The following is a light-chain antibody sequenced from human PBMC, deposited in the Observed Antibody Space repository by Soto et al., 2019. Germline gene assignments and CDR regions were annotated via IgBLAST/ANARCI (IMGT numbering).Light chain of an antibody. V-gene: IGKV3-20*01. CDR3: HLYGASPPT. Sequence: EVVLTQSPGTLSLSPGERATLSCRASQSVSSSDLAWYQQKPGQAPRLLISGASRRATGIPDRFSASGSGTDFTLTISRLEPEDFAVFYCHLYGASPPTFGQGTKVDSK. CDR2: GAS. CDR1: QSVSSSD. J-gene: IGKJ1*01.